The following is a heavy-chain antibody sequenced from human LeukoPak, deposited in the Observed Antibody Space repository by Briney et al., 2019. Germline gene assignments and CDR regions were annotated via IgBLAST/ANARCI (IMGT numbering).Heavy chain of an antibody. CDR3: VADLPGTNSPYFDY. CDR1: GFTFSAAW. Sequence: GGSLRLSCAASGFTFSAAWMNWVCQAPGKGLEWDGRIKSKSNGGTTDFAAPVRDRFTISRDDSKNTLNLQMDSLRTEDTAVYYCVADLPGTNSPYFDYWGQGTLVTVSS. CDR2: IKSKSNGGTT. J-gene: IGHJ4*02. D-gene: IGHD4/OR15-4a*01. V-gene: IGHV3-15*01.